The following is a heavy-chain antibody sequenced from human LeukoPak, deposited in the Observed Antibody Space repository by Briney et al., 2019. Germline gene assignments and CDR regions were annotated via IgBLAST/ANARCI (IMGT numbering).Heavy chain of an antibody. CDR3: AKNANGYGYGAFDI. D-gene: IGHD3-16*01. CDR1: GLSFSSYT. Sequence: GGSLRLSCAASGLSFSSYTVNWVRQAPGKGLEWLSYISRSSSTIHYADSVKGRFTISRDNAKNSLYLQMNSLRVEDTAVYFCAKNANGYGYGAFDIWGQGTMVTVSS. V-gene: IGHV3-48*01. J-gene: IGHJ3*02. CDR2: ISRSSSTI.